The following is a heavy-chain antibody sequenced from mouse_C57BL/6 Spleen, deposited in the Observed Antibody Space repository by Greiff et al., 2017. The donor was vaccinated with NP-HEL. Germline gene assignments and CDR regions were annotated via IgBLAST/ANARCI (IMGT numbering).Heavy chain of an antibody. CDR1: GYTFTTYP. CDR3: TTNSSRLFPDAMDY. CDR2: FHPYNDDT. J-gene: IGHJ4*01. Sequence: VQLQQSGAELVKPGASVKMSCKASGYTFTTYPIEWMKQNHGKSLEWIGNFHPYNDDTKYNEKFKGKATLTVEKSSSTVYLELSRLTSDDSAVYYCTTNSSRLFPDAMDYWGQGTSVTVSS. D-gene: IGHD1-1*01. V-gene: IGHV1-47*01.